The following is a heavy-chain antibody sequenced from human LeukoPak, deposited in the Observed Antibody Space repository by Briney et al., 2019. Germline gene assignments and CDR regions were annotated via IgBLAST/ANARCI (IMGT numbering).Heavy chain of an antibody. V-gene: IGHV4-39*07. D-gene: IGHD3-22*01. CDR1: GGSISSSSYY. J-gene: IGHJ4*02. Sequence: SETLSLTCTVSGGSISSSSYYWGWIRQPPGKWLEWIGSIYYSGSTYYNPSLKSRVTISVDTSKNQFSLKLSSVTAADTAVYYCASRYYDSSGYDPLMNWGQGTLVTVSS. CDR2: IYYSGST. CDR3: ASRYYDSSGYDPLMN.